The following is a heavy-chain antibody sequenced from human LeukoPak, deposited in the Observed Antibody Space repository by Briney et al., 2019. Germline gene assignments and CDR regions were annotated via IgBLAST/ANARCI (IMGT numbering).Heavy chain of an antibody. CDR1: GFTFSSYG. CDR3: ARAYSSSWYRGGYYFDY. V-gene: IGHV3-33*01. J-gene: IGHJ4*02. CDR2: IWYDGSNK. Sequence: GGSLRLSCAASGFTFSSYGMHWVRQAPGTGLEGVAVIWYDGSNKYYADSVKGRFTISRDNSKNTLYLQMNSVRAEDTAVYYCARAYSSSWYRGGYYFDYWGQGTLVTVSS. D-gene: IGHD6-13*01.